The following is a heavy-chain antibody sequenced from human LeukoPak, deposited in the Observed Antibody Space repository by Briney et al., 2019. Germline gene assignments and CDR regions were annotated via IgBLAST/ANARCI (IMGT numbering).Heavy chain of an antibody. CDR2: INGSGSST. Sequence: PGGSLRLSCAASGFTFSSHAMSWVRQAPGKGLEWVPAINGSGSSTYYADSVKGRVSISRDNSKNTLYLQMNSLRVEDTALYYCARDFWDDFEYFDLWGRGTLVTVSS. D-gene: IGHD3-3*01. V-gene: IGHV3-23*01. CDR3: ARDFWDDFEYFDL. CDR1: GFTFSSHA. J-gene: IGHJ2*01.